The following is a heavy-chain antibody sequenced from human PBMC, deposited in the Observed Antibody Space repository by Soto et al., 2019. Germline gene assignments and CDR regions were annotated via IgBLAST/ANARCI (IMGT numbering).Heavy chain of an antibody. CDR1: GGSFSGYY. CDR3: ARLGFSYYYAMDV. J-gene: IGHJ6*02. CDR2: INDSGST. Sequence: PSETLSLTCAVYGGSFSGYYWIWIRQPPGKGLEWIGEINDSGSTNYHPSLKSRVTISGDTSKNQFSLRLSSVTAADTAVYCCARLGFSYYYAMDVWGQGITVTVSS. V-gene: IGHV4-34*01. D-gene: IGHD3-10*01.